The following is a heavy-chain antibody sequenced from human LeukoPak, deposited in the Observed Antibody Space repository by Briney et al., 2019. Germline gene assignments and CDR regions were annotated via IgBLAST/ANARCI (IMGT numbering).Heavy chain of an antibody. CDR2: IHHTGGT. CDR1: GGSISSNNW. CDR3: ARHSTLPNYDFWSGYYLGPNPRYNWFDP. V-gene: IGHV4-4*02. J-gene: IGHJ5*02. Sequence: SGTLSLTCAVSGGSISSNNWWSWVRQPPGRGLEWIGEIHHTGGTNYNPSLKSRVTISVDTSKNQFSLKLSSVTAADTAVYYCARHSTLPNYDFWSGYYLGPNPRYNWFDPWGQGTLVTVSS. D-gene: IGHD3-3*01.